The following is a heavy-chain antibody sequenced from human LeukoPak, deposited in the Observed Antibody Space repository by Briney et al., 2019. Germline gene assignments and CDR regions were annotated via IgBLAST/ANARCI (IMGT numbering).Heavy chain of an antibody. CDR2: ISNTDGST. CDR3: AKDISQGYTAGSIEQDY. J-gene: IGHJ4*02. V-gene: IGHV3-23*01. Sequence: GGSLRLSCVASGSTFSNYAMSWVRQAPGKGLEWVSAISNTDGSTYYADSMRGRFTISRDNSKNTLYLQMNSLGAEDTAVYYCAKDISQGYTAGSIEQDYWGQGTLVTASS. CDR1: GSTFSNYA. D-gene: IGHD5-18*01.